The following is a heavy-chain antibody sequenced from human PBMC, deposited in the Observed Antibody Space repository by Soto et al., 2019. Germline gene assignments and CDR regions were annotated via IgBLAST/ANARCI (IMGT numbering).Heavy chain of an antibody. CDR1: GGSISSGAYY. CDR2: MYYSGST. J-gene: IGHJ4*02. D-gene: IGHD5-12*01. V-gene: IGHV4-30-4*01. Sequence: QVQLQESGPGLVKPSQTLSLTCTVSGGSISSGAYYWSWIPQPPGKGREWIGDMYYSGSTYYNPSIESRVTIPVDTSKNPLSLKLSSVTAADTAVYYCARGLGYDPHFDYWGQGTLVTVSS. CDR3: ARGLGYDPHFDY.